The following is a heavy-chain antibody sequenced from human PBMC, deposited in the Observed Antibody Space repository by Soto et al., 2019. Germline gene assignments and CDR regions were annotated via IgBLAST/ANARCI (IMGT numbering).Heavy chain of an antibody. Sequence: QITLKESGPTLVKPTQTLTLTCTFSGFSLITSGVGVGWIRQPPGKALECLALIYWDDDERYSPSLRNRLTITKDTSKNQVVLTITNMDPVDTATYYCAHYVTTVIFDYWGQGTLVTVSS. J-gene: IGHJ4*02. CDR1: GFSLITSGVG. V-gene: IGHV2-5*02. D-gene: IGHD4-17*01. CDR3: AHYVTTVIFDY. CDR2: IYWDDDE.